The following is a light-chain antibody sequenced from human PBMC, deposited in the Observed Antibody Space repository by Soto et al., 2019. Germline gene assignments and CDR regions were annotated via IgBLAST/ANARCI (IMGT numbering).Light chain of an antibody. CDR2: DTY. CDR1: QDIRND. CDR3: LQDNMYPLT. V-gene: IGKV1-6*01. Sequence: ALQKTQSPSSLSASVGDRVTITCRASQDIRNDLGWYQQKPGKAPKVLIYDTYTLQSGVPSRFSGSRSGTDFTLTISSLQPEDIATYYCLQDNMYPLTFGGGTKVDIK. J-gene: IGKJ4*01.